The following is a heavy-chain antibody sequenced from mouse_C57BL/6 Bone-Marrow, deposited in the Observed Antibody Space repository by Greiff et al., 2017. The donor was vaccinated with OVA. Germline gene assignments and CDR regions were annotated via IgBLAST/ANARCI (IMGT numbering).Heavy chain of an antibody. CDR2: IFPGSGST. J-gene: IGHJ1*03. Sequence: QVQLQQSGPELVKPGASVKISCKASGYTFTDYYINWVKQRPGQGLEWIGWIFPGSGSTYYNEKFKGKATLTVDKSSSTAYMLLSSLTSEDSAVYFCARYPSTVVATRYFDVWGTGTTVTVSS. D-gene: IGHD1-1*01. V-gene: IGHV1-75*01. CDR3: ARYPSTVVATRYFDV. CDR1: GYTFTDYY.